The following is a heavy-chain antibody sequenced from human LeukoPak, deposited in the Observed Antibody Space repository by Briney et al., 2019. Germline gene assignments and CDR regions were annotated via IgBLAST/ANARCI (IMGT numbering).Heavy chain of an antibody. D-gene: IGHD3-22*01. V-gene: IGHV4-34*01. CDR2: INHSGST. CDR3: ARTYYYDSSGYYYSDY. Sequence: SETLSLTCAVYVGSFSGYYWSWIRQPPGKGLEWIGEINHSGSTNYNPSLKSRVTISVDTSKNQFSLKLSSVTAADTAVYYCARTYYYDSSGYYYSDYWGQGTLVIVSS. J-gene: IGHJ4*02. CDR1: VGSFSGYY.